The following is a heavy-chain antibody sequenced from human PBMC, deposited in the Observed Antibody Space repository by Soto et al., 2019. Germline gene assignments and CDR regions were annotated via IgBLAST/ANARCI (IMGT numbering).Heavy chain of an antibody. V-gene: IGHV3-33*01. Sequence: QPGGSLRLSCAVSGFPFSFYGFHWVRQSPGKGLEWLGVIVSDGSAIYHADSLEGRFFISRDNSKDILYLQMNSLRVEDTAVYYCARDGAFDNENGFDMWGQGTMVTVSS. CDR1: GFPFSFYG. CDR3: ARDGAFDNENGFDM. D-gene: IGHD3-3*02. J-gene: IGHJ3*02. CDR2: IVSDGSAI.